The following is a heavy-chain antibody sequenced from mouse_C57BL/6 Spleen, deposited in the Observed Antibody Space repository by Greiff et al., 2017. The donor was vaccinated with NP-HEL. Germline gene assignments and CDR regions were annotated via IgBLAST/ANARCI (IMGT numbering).Heavy chain of an antibody. CDR2: IDPNSGGN. V-gene: IGHV1-62-3*01. Sequence: QVQLKQPGAELVKPGASVKLSCKASGYTFTSYWMHWVKQRPGRGLEWIGRIDPNSGGNKYNEKFKSKATLTVDKPSSTAYMQLSSLTSEDSAVYYCARVRPGYIDYWGQGTTLTVSS. CDR1: GYTFTSYW. CDR3: ARVRPGYIDY. J-gene: IGHJ2*01.